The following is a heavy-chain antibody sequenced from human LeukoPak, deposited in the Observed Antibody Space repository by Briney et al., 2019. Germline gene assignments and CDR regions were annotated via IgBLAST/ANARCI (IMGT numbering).Heavy chain of an antibody. J-gene: IGHJ4*02. CDR3: AKKGQADDNGKPD. V-gene: IGHV3-23*01. D-gene: IGHD1-1*01. CDR2: IRRGVGST. Sequence: GGSLRLSCAASGFTFSSYAMSWVRQAPGKGLECVSSIRRGVGSTYYADSVKGRFTISRDNSKNTLYLQMNNLRADDTAVYYCAKKGQADDNGKPDWGQGTLVTVSS. CDR1: GFTFSSYA.